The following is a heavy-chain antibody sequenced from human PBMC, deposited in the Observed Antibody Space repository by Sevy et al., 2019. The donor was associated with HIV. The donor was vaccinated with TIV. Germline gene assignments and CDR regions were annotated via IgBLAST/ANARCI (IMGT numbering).Heavy chain of an antibody. J-gene: IGHJ3*01. CDR1: GGSFSAYY. CDR2: INHTGST. D-gene: IGHD6-6*01. V-gene: IGHV4-34*01. Sequence: SETLSLTCAVYGGSFSAYYWSWIRQPPGKGLDWIGEINHTGSTSYNPSLKSRVIISVDTSKNQFSLKLSSVTAADTAVYYCARGRLGAAHVFEFWGQGTMVTVS. CDR3: ARGRLGAAHVFEF.